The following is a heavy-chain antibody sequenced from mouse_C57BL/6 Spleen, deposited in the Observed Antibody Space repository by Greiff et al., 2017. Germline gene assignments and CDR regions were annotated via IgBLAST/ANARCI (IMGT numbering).Heavy chain of an antibody. J-gene: IGHJ4*01. CDR1: GYTFTSYW. D-gene: IGHD1-1*01. CDR2: IDPSDSYT. Sequence: QVQLQQPGAELVKPGASVKLSCKASGYTFTSYWMQWVKQRPGQGLEWIGEIDPSDSYTNYNQKFKGKATLTVDTSSSTAYMQLSSLTSEDSAVYYCARSDYYGSNAMDYWGQGTSVTVSS. CDR3: ARSDYYGSNAMDY. V-gene: IGHV1-50*01.